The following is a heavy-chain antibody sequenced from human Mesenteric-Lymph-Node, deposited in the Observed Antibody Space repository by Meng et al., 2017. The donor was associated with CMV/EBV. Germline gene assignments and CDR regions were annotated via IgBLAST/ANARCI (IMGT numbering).Heavy chain of an antibody. D-gene: IGHD1-26*01. CDR1: GVTCSSSA. V-gene: IGHV3-23*01. J-gene: IGHJ4*02. Sequence: AFGVTCSSSALSWVRQAQANRLEWASGISGSGDSTYYTNSVNGRCTSYRDTSKHTLVLQMNGLRAEDTAVYDCAKAESGTDGVGVWWGQGTLVTVSS. CDR2: ISGSGDST. CDR3: AKAESGTDGVGVW.